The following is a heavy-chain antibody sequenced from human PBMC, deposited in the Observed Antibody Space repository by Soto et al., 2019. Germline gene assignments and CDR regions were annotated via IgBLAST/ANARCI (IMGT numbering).Heavy chain of an antibody. CDR2: VYYSGST. J-gene: IGHJ5*02. D-gene: IGHD6-13*01. V-gene: IGHV4-59*01. CDR3: AREKKLGWFDP. Sequence: SETLSLTCTVSGGSIGSYSWSWIRQPPGKGLEWIGYVYYSGSTNYNPSLKSRVTISVDTSKNQFSLKLSSVTAADTAVYYCAREKKLGWFDPWGQGTLVTVSS. CDR1: GGSIGSYS.